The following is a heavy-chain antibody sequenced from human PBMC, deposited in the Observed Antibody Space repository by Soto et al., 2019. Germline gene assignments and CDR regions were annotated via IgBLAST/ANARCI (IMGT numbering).Heavy chain of an antibody. Sequence: ASVKVSCKASGYTFSSYAIHWVRQAPGQRLEWMGWINAGNGNTKYSRKFQGRVTMTRDTSTSTAYMELRGLTSEDTAVYYCARVRQLVGYFYYYMDVWGKGTTVTVSS. CDR2: INAGNGNT. D-gene: IGHD6-6*01. V-gene: IGHV1-3*01. CDR3: ARVRQLVGYFYYYMDV. CDR1: GYTFSSYA. J-gene: IGHJ6*03.